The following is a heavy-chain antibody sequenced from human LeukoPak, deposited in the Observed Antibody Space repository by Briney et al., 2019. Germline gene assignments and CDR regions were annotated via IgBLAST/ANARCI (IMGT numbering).Heavy chain of an antibody. CDR2: IKEDGSET. Sequence: PGGSLRLSCAASGFTFSNYWMSWVRQAPGKGPEWMGNIKEDGSETYYVDSVKGRLTISRDNAQNSLYLHMHSLRVEDTAVYYCARDPYVSNFDYWGQGTLVTVSS. CDR3: ARDPYVSNFDY. V-gene: IGHV3-7*03. CDR1: GFTFSNYW. D-gene: IGHD3-10*02. J-gene: IGHJ4*02.